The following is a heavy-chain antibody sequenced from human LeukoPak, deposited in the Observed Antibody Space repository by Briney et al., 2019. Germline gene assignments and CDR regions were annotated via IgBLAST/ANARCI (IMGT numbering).Heavy chain of an antibody. Sequence: GGSLILSCAASGFTFSSYGMHWVRQAPGKGLEWVAVISYDESNKYYADSVKGRFTISRDNSKNTLYLQMNSLRAEDTAVYYCARSPLGYCSSTSCSPDLDYWGQGTLVTVSS. V-gene: IGHV3-30*03. J-gene: IGHJ4*02. CDR2: ISYDESNK. D-gene: IGHD2-2*01. CDR3: ARSPLGYCSSTSCSPDLDY. CDR1: GFTFSSYG.